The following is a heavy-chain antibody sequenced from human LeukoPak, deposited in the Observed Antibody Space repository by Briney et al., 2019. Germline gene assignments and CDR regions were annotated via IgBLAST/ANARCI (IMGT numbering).Heavy chain of an antibody. CDR1: GGTFSNYA. Sequence: SVKVSFKASGGTFSNYAISWVRQAPGQGQEWMGGIIPIFGTANYAQKFQGRVTITADESTSTAYMELSSLRSEDTAVYYCARDPLYYYGSGSCDYWGQGTLVTVSS. CDR2: IIPIFGTA. D-gene: IGHD3-10*01. J-gene: IGHJ4*02. CDR3: ARDPLYYYGSGSCDY. V-gene: IGHV1-69*01.